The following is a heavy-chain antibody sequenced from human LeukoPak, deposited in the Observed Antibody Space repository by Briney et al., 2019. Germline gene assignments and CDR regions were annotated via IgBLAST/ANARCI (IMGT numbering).Heavy chain of an antibody. J-gene: IGHJ4*02. Sequence: GGSLRLSCAASGFTFSSYGMHWVRQAPGKGLEWVAFIRYDGSNKYYADSVKGRFTISRDNSKNTLYLQMNSLRAEDTAVCYCANGRTWYDILTGYHRPFDYWGQGTLVTVSS. D-gene: IGHD3-9*01. CDR3: ANGRTWYDILTGYHRPFDY. CDR1: GFTFSSYG. CDR2: IRYDGSNK. V-gene: IGHV3-30*02.